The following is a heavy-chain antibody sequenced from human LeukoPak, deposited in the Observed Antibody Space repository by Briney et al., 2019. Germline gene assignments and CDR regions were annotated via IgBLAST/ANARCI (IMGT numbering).Heavy chain of an antibody. D-gene: IGHD3-10*01. CDR3: ARAGGVVGYGSGSYPYYFDY. Sequence: PGGSLRLSCAASGFTFNSYGMHWVRQAPGKGLEWVAVMWYDGSNKYYADSVKGRFTISRDDSKNTLYLQMNSLRAEDSAIYYCARAGGVVGYGSGSYPYYFDYWGQGTLVTVSS. J-gene: IGHJ4*02. CDR1: GFTFNSYG. V-gene: IGHV3-33*01. CDR2: MWYDGSNK.